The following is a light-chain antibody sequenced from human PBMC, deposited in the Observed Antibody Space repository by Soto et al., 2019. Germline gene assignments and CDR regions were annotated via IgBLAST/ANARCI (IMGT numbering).Light chain of an antibody. CDR2: KAS. CDR1: QTISSW. J-gene: IGKJ1*01. CDR3: QQYNPYSPWT. V-gene: IGKV1-5*03. Sequence: DIQMTQSPSFLSASVGDRVTITCRASQTISSWLAWYQQKPGKAPKLLIYKASTLKSGVPSRFSGSGSGTEFTLTISSLQPDDFATYYCQQYNPYSPWTFGQGTKVDIK.